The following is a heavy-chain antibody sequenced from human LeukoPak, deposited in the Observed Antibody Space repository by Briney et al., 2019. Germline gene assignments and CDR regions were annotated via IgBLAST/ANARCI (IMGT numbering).Heavy chain of an antibody. CDR3: AKDGRGGIATTFDY. Sequence: GGSLSLSCKASGFTFTALAMSWVRQAPGKGLDWVSAISGSGGSTYYADSVKGRFTISRDNSKNTLYLQMNSLRAEDTAVYYCAKDGRGGIATTFDYWGQGTLVTVSS. V-gene: IGHV3-23*01. D-gene: IGHD6-13*01. J-gene: IGHJ4*02. CDR2: ISGSGGST. CDR1: GFTFTALA.